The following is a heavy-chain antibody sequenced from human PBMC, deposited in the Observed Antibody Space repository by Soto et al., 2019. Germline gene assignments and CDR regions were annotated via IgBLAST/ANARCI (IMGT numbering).Heavy chain of an antibody. CDR2: FLASGGNT. CDR1: GYSFFSYY. J-gene: IGHJ4*02. D-gene: IGHD3-3*02. CDR3: ARGGATIFGVIDS. V-gene: IGHV1-46*01. Sequence: GASVKVSCKASGYSFFSYYIHWVRQAPGQGLEWMGRFLASGGNTDYAQRFRGRVSMTRDTSSTNTVSLELTSLTSDDTAAYYCARGGATIFGVIDSWGQGTRVTVSS.